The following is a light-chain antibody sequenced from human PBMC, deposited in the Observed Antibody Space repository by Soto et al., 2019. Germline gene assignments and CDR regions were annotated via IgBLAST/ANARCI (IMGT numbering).Light chain of an antibody. Sequence: EIVLTRSAGTLSLSPGEGATLSCRVSQRLTSRCLAWYRQKPGQAPRLLIYGASNRATGIPDRFSGSGSGTEFTLTISSLQSEDFAVYYCQQYHNWPITFGQGTRLEIK. V-gene: IGKV3-20*01. J-gene: IGKJ5*01. CDR3: QQYHNWPIT. CDR1: QRLTSRC. CDR2: GAS.